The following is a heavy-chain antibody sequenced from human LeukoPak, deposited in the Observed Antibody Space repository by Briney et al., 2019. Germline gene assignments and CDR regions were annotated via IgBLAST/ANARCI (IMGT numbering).Heavy chain of an antibody. V-gene: IGHV3-43D*03. Sequence: GGSLRLSCAASGFTFDDYAMHWVRQAPGKGLEWVSLISWDGGSTYYADSAKGRFTISRDNSKNSLYLQMNSLRSDDTAVYYCARSIAAAGIPDYWGQGTLVTVSS. CDR1: GFTFDDYA. CDR3: ARSIAAAGIPDY. CDR2: ISWDGGST. D-gene: IGHD6-13*01. J-gene: IGHJ4*02.